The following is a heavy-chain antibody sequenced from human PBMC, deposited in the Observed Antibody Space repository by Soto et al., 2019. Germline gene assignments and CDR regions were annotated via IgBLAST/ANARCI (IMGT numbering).Heavy chain of an antibody. CDR3: ASIESSGHHLTDY. CDR2: IIPIFGTA. CDR1: GGTFSSYA. V-gene: IGHV1-69*06. D-gene: IGHD3-22*01. J-gene: IGHJ4*02. Sequence: AASVKVSCKASGGTFSSYAISWVRQAPGQGLEWMGGIIPIFGTANYAQKFQGRVTITADKSTSTAYMELSSLRSEDTAVYYCASIESSGHHLTDYWGQGTLVIVSS.